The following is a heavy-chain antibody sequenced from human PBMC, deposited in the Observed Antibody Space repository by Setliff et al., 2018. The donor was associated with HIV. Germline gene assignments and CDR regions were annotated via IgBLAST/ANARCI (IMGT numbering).Heavy chain of an antibody. CDR2: IYYNGNT. J-gene: IGHJ4*02. Sequence: SETLSLTCSVSGASISSPIYYWGWIRQAPGKGLEWISNIYYNGNTNYKPSLERRLTISVDTSKNQFSLSLSSVTATDTALYFCAAAEGQGPWYFFDNWGQGTQVTVSS. CDR3: AAAEGQGPWYFFDN. D-gene: IGHD6-13*01. V-gene: IGHV4-39*01. CDR1: GASISSPIYY.